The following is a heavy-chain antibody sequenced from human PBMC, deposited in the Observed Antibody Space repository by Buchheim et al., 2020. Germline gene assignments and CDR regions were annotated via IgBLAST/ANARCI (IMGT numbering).Heavy chain of an antibody. Sequence: QVQLVESGGGVVQPGRSLRLSCAASGFTFSSYAMHWVRQAPGKGLEWVAVISYDGSNKYYADSVKGRFTIPRDNSKNTLYLQMNSLRAEDTAVYYCAREGDFWSCYYDYYYYGMDVWGQGTT. J-gene: IGHJ6*02. D-gene: IGHD3-3*01. CDR2: ISYDGSNK. V-gene: IGHV3-30-3*01. CDR3: AREGDFWSCYYDYYYYGMDV. CDR1: GFTFSSYA.